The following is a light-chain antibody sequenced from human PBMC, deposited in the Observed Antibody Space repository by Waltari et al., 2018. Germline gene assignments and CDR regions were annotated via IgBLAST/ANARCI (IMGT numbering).Light chain of an antibody. J-gene: IGKJ2*02. CDR3: MQALQTPWT. V-gene: IGKV2-28*01. CDR2: LGS. Sequence: DIVMTQSPLSLPVTPGGPASLPCRSSQSLLQCDGYNYLDWSLQKPGQSPQLLIYLGSNRASGVPDRFSGSGSGTDFTLKISRVEAEDVGVYYCMQALQTPWTFGQGTKLEIK. CDR1: QSLLQCDGYNY.